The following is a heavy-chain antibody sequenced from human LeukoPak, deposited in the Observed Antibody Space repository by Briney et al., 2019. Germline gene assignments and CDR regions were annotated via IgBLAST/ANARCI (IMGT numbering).Heavy chain of an antibody. V-gene: IGHV3-30*18. CDR2: ISYDGSNK. J-gene: IGHJ3*02. CDR1: GFTFSSYG. Sequence: GGSLRLSCAASGFTFSSYGMHWVRQAPGKGLEWVAVISYDGSNKYYADSVKGRFTISRDNSKNTLYLQMNSLRAEDTAVYYCAKTAPFTGYSSGWVLGAFDIWGQGTMVTVSS. D-gene: IGHD6-19*01. CDR3: AKTAPFTGYSSGWVLGAFDI.